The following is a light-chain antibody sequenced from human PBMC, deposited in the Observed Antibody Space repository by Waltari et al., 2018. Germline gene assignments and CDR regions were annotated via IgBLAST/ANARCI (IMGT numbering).Light chain of an antibody. J-gene: IGKJ1*01. Sequence: SCRASQSVRGTLAWDQQKPGQPPRLLIYAASIRATGIPDRFSGSGSGTDFTLTISRLEPEDFAVYYCQHYVRLPVTFGQGTKVEIK. V-gene: IGKV3-20*01. CDR2: AAS. CDR1: QSVRGT. CDR3: QHYVRLPVT.